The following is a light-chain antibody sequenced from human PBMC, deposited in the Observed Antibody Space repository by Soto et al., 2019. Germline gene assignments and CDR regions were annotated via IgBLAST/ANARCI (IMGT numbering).Light chain of an antibody. J-gene: IGKJ1*01. V-gene: IGKV1-5*03. CDR2: KAS. CDR3: QQYNSYWT. CDR1: QGISSW. Sequence: DIKMTKSPSTLSASVGDRVPIICRASQGISSWLAWYQQKPGKAPKLLIYKASSLESGVPSRFSGSGSGTEFTLTISSLQPDDFATYYCQQYNSYWTFGQGTKVEIK.